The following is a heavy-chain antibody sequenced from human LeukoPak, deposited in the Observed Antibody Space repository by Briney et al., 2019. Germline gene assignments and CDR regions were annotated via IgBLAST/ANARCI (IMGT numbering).Heavy chain of an antibody. CDR1: GYTFTGYY. D-gene: IGHD1-26*01. CDR3: ARDRGIVGATSATRFDY. V-gene: IGHV1-2*02. CDR2: INPNSGGT. Sequence: ASVKVSCKSSGYTFTGYYMRWVRQAPGQGLEWMGWINPNSGGTNYAQKFQGRVTMTRDTSISTAYMELSRLRSEDTAVYHCARDRGIVGATSATRFDYWGQGSLVTVSS. J-gene: IGHJ4*02.